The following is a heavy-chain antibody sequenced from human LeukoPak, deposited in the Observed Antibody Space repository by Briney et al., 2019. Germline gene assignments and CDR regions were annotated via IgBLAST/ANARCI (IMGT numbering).Heavy chain of an antibody. Sequence: ASVKVSCTASGYTFTSYGISWVRQAPGQGLEWMAWISAYNGNTNYAQKLQGRVTMTTDTSTSTAYMELRSLRSDDTAVYYCARAPPGDYNWFDPWGRGTLVTVSS. J-gene: IGHJ5*02. CDR2: ISAYNGNT. D-gene: IGHD4-17*01. CDR3: ARAPPGDYNWFDP. CDR1: GYTFTSYG. V-gene: IGHV1-18*01.